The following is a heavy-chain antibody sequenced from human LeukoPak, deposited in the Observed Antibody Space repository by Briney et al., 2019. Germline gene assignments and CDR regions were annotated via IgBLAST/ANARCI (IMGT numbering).Heavy chain of an antibody. CDR1: GGTFSSYA. Sequence: SVKVSCKASGGTFSSYAISWVRQAPGQGLEWMGGIIPIFGTANYAQKFQGRVTITTDESTSTAYMELSSLRSEDTAVYYCARDRGRAKWFNFDYWGQETLVTVSS. D-gene: IGHD3-22*01. CDR2: IIPIFGTA. CDR3: ARDRGRAKWFNFDY. J-gene: IGHJ4*02. V-gene: IGHV1-69*05.